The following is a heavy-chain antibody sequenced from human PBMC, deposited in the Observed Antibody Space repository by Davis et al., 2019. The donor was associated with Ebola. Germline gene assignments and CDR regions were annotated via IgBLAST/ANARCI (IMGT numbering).Heavy chain of an antibody. Sequence: SVKVSCKASGYTFTSYGISWVRQAPGQGLEWMGGIIPIFGTANYAQKFQGRVTITADESTSTAYMELSSLRSEDTAVYYCARVVVPAAKPNTRGRFDPWGQGTLVTVSS. CDR3: ARVVVPAAKPNTRGRFDP. V-gene: IGHV1-69*13. J-gene: IGHJ5*02. CDR2: IIPIFGTA. D-gene: IGHD2-2*02. CDR1: GYTFTSYG.